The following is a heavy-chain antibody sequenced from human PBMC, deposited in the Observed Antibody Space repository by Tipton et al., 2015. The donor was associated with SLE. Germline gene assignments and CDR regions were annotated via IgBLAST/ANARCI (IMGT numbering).Heavy chain of an antibody. CDR1: GGSFSGYY. D-gene: IGHD5-24*01. Sequence: AGLVKPSETLSLTCAVYGGSFSGYYWSCIRQPPGKGLEWIGEINHSGSTNYNPSLKSRVTISVDTSKNQFSLKLSSVTAADTAVYYCASSGRERWLQPRDYWGQGTLVTVSS. J-gene: IGHJ4*02. CDR2: INHSGST. V-gene: IGHV4-34*01. CDR3: ASSGRERWLQPRDY.